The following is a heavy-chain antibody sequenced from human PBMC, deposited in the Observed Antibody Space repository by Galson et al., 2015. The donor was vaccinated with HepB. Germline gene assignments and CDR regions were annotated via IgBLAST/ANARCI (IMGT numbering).Heavy chain of an antibody. Sequence: QSGAEVKKPGESLKISCQGSGYYFTSYWIGWVRQMPGKGLEWMGIIYPGNSITRYSPSFQGQVTISVDKSINTAYLQWGSLKASDTALYYCARHWDGSGSRQARDDALDIWGQGTMVTVSS. CDR2: IYPGNSIT. D-gene: IGHD3-10*01. CDR3: ARHWDGSGSRQARDDALDI. J-gene: IGHJ3*02. V-gene: IGHV5-51*01. CDR1: GYYFTSYW.